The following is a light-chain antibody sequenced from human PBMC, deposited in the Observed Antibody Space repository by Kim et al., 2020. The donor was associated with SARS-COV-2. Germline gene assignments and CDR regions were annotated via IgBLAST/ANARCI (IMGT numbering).Light chain of an antibody. CDR2: YDS. CDR3: QVWDSSSDHRVV. CDR1: SIGSKS. J-gene: IGLJ2*01. V-gene: IGLV3-21*04. Sequence: PGKPARVTCGGDSIGSKSVHWYQRKPGQAPVLVIYYDSDRPAGIPERFSGSNSGNTATLTISRVEAGDEADYYCQVWDSSSDHRVVFGGGTQLTVL.